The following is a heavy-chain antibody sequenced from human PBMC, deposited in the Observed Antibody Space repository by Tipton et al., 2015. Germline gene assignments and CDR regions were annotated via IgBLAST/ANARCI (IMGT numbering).Heavy chain of an antibody. Sequence: LVQPSENLSLTCTVSGGSVTSGSYYWSWIRQPPGKGLEWIGYISYSGSTHYNPSLKSRVTISVDTSKNQFSLKLRSVTAADTAVYYCAREAYSSSGLIFDYWGQGTLVTVSS. J-gene: IGHJ4*02. CDR3: AREAYSSSGLIFDY. D-gene: IGHD6-6*01. V-gene: IGHV4-61*01. CDR2: ISYSGST. CDR1: GGSVTSGSYY.